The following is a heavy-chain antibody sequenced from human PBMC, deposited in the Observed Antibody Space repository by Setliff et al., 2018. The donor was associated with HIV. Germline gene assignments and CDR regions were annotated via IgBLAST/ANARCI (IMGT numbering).Heavy chain of an antibody. Sequence: ASVKVSCKASGYTFTSYGINWVRQDPGHGLEWMGWISAYNGNTNYAQKLQGRVTMTTDTSTRTAYMELRSLRSDDTAVYYCARGVPVLRYFDWLSRLGYWGQGTLVTVSS. CDR1: GYTFTSYG. CDR2: ISAYNGNT. V-gene: IGHV1-18*01. J-gene: IGHJ4*02. CDR3: ARGVPVLRYFDWLSRLGY. D-gene: IGHD3-9*01.